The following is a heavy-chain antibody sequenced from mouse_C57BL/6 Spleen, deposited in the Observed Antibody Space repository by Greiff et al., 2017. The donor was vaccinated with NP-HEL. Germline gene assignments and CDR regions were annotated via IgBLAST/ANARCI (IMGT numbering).Heavy chain of an antibody. Sequence: EVKLVESGGGLVKPGGSLKLSCAASGFTFSDYGMHWVRQAPEKGLEWVAYISSGSSTIYYADTGKGRFTISRDNAKNTLFLQMTSLRSEDTAMYYCARTAPGSLDYWGQGTTLTVSS. V-gene: IGHV5-17*01. J-gene: IGHJ2*01. CDR2: ISSGSSTI. CDR1: GFTFSDYG. D-gene: IGHD1-1*01. CDR3: ARTAPGSLDY.